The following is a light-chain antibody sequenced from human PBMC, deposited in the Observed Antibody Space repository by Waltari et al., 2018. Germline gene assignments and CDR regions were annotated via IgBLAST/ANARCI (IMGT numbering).Light chain of an antibody. Sequence: EIVMTQSPGTLSGSPGERATLSCRASQTVRNNLAWYQQKPGQAPRLLIYDASTRATGIPARFSGSGSGTEFTLTISSLQSEDFALYYCQQYNNWPFTFGPGTKVDIK. J-gene: IGKJ3*01. V-gene: IGKV3-15*01. CDR1: QTVRNN. CDR3: QQYNNWPFT. CDR2: DAS.